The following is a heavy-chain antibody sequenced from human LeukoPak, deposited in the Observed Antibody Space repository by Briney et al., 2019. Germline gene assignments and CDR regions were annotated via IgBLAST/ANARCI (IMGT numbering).Heavy chain of an antibody. V-gene: IGHV3-30*04. Sequence: GGSLRLSCAAPGFTFSSYAMHWVRQAPGKGLEWVAVISYDGSKKYYADSVKGRFTISRDNSKNTLYLQMNSLRAEDAAVYYCARDRGNWSDAFDYWGQGTLVTVSS. CDR3: ARDRGNWSDAFDY. CDR1: GFTFSSYA. CDR2: ISYDGSKK. J-gene: IGHJ4*02. D-gene: IGHD1-1*01.